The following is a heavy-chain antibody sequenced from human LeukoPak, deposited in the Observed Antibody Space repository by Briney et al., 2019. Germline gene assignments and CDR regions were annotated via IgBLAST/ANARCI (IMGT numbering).Heavy chain of an antibody. CDR2: INPNSGGT. Sequence: PSVKFSCNASGYTSTDYYMHWVRQAPGQGLEWMGWINPNSGGTNYAHKFQGRVSMTRDTSISTAYMELNWLTSDDTAVYYCARGGLYDNRGTIDYWGQGTLVTVSS. J-gene: IGHJ4*02. V-gene: IGHV1-2*02. D-gene: IGHD3-22*01. CDR3: ARGGLYDNRGTIDY. CDR1: GYTSTDYY.